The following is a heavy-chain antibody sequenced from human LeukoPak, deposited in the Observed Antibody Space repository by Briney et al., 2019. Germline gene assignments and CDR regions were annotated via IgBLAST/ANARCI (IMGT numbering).Heavy chain of an antibody. CDR1: GYTSSSYG. CDR3: ARVPSLTIRGLIFDY. Sequence: ASVKVSCKSSGYTSSSYGISWMRQAPGQGLEWMGWISTYNGNTNYAQEFQGRVTMSTDTSTSTAYMEVRSLRSDDTAVYYCARVPSLTIRGLIFDYWGQGTLVTVSS. D-gene: IGHD3-10*01. J-gene: IGHJ4*02. CDR2: ISTYNGNT. V-gene: IGHV1-18*01.